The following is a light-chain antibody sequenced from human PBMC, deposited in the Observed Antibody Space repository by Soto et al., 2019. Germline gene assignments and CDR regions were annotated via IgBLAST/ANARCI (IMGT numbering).Light chain of an antibody. CDR3: AAWDDSLSGPWV. J-gene: IGLJ3*02. CDR1: SSNIGSNY. V-gene: IGLV1-47*01. Sequence: QAVVTQPPSASGTPGQRVTISCSGSSSNIGSNYVYWYQQLPGTAPKLLIYRNNQRPSGVPDRFSGSKSGTSASLAISGLRSEDEADSYCAAWDDSLSGPWVFGGGTKLTVL. CDR2: RNN.